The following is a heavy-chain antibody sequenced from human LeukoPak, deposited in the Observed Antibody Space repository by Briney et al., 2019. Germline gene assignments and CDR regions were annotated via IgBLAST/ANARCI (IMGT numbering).Heavy chain of an antibody. CDR2: IRPMNSDV. V-gene: IGHV5-51*01. D-gene: IGHD6-19*01. Sequence: GESLKISCKGSGYNFNTYWVAWVRQLPGKGLEWMGIIRPMNSDVRYSPSFQGQVTISADRSINTAYLQWSSLTASDTAMYYCARVGSGWTGDFDYWGQGTLVTVSS. CDR3: ARVGSGWTGDFDY. CDR1: GYNFNTYW. J-gene: IGHJ4*02.